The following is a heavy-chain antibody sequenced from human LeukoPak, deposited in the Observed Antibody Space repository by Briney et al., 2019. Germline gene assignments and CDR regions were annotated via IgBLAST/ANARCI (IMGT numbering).Heavy chain of an antibody. V-gene: IGHV3-48*02. CDR2: ISSSSSTI. J-gene: IGHJ6*02. Sequence: GGSLRLSCAPSGFTFSTYSMNWVRQAPGKGLEWVSYISSSSSTIYYADSVKGRFTISRDNAKNSLYLQMNSLRDEDTAVYYCAREWHYDILTGYYPNYYYYGMDVWGQGTTVTVSS. CDR3: AREWHYDILTGYYPNYYYYGMDV. CDR1: GFTFSTYS. D-gene: IGHD3-9*01.